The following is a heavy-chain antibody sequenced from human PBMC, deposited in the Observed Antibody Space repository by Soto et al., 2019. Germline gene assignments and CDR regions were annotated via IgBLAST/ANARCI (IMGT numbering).Heavy chain of an antibody. CDR1: GGSISSYY. Sequence: PSETLSLTCTVSGGSISSYYWSWIRQPPGKGLEWIGYIYYSGSTNYNPPLKSRVTISVDTSKNQFSLKLSSVTAADTAVYYCAREVVVVAATVYYYYGMDVWGQGTTVTVSS. D-gene: IGHD2-15*01. CDR3: AREVVVVAATVYYYYGMDV. V-gene: IGHV4-59*01. CDR2: IYYSGST. J-gene: IGHJ6*02.